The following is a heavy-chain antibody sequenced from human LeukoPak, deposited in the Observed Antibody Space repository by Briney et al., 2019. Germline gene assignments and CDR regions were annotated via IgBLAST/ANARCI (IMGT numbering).Heavy chain of an antibody. D-gene: IGHD3-22*01. CDR2: IYYSGST. V-gene: IGHV4-59*01. CDR3: TRGSIAYYYMDV. CDR1: GGSISSYY. Sequence: SETLSLTCTVSGGSISSYYWSWIRQPSGKGLEWIGYIYYSGSTNYNPSLKSRVTISVDTSKNQFSLKLSPVTAADTAVYYCTRGSIAYYYMDVWGKGTTVTISS. J-gene: IGHJ6*03.